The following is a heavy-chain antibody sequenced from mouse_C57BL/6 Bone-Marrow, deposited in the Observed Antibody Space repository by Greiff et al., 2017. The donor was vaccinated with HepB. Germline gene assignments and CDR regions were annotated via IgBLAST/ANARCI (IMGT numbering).Heavy chain of an antibody. CDR1: GFTFSDFY. J-gene: IGHJ1*03. D-gene: IGHD1-1*01. CDR3: ARDAWDYYGSSPYWYFDV. CDR2: SRNKANDYTT. V-gene: IGHV7-1*01. Sequence: EVKVVESGGGLVQSGRSLRLSCATSGFTFSDFYMEWVRQAPGKGLEWIAASRNKANDYTTEYSASVKGRFIVSRDTSQSILYLQMNALRAEDTAIYYCARDAWDYYGSSPYWYFDVWGTGTTVTVSS.